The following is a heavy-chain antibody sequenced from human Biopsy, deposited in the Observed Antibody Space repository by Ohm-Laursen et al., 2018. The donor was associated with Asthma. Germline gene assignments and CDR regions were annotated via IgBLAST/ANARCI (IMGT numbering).Heavy chain of an antibody. V-gene: IGHV1-69*02. CDR2: ILTKFDIT. D-gene: IGHD3-22*01. J-gene: IGHJ4*02. Sequence: SVKVSCKASGGSFSNFPFSWVRQAPGHGLEWMGTILTKFDITSYAEKFQGRVTITADKSTSTTYMELSRLRSEDTAVYYCARSYDTDSYPVLVLDYWGQGTLVTVSS. CDR3: ARSYDTDSYPVLVLDY. CDR1: GGSFSNFP.